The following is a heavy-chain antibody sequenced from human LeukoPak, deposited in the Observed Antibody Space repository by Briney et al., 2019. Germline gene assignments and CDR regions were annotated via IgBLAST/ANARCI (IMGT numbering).Heavy chain of an antibody. J-gene: IGHJ4*02. V-gene: IGHV4-59*11. CDR1: GGSISSHY. CDR2: IYHSGST. Sequence: SETLSLTCTVSGGSISSHYWSWIRQPPGKGLEWIGYIYHSGSTNYNPSLKSRVAISVDTSKNQFSLKLSSVTAADTAVYYCARGVTGTTRIVDYWGQGTLVTVSS. CDR3: ARGVTGTTRIVDY. D-gene: IGHD1-7*01.